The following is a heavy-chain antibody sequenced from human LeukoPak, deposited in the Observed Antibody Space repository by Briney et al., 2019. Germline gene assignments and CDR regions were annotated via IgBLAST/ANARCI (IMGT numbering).Heavy chain of an antibody. CDR3: ARDFSNYGLFDY. CDR2: IIPIFGTA. J-gene: IGHJ4*02. V-gene: IGHV1-69*13. Sequence: GASVKVSCKASGGTFSSYAISWVRQAPGQGLKWMGGIIPIFGTANYAQKFQGRVTITADESTSTAYMELSSLRSEDTAVYYCARDFSNYGLFDYWGQGTLVTVSS. D-gene: IGHD4-11*01. CDR1: GGTFSSYA.